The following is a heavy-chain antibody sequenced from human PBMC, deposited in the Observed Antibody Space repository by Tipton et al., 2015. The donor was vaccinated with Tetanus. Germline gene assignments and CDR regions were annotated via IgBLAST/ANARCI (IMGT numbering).Heavy chain of an antibody. CDR1: GYRFTSQW. V-gene: IGHV5-51*01. J-gene: IGHJ2*01. D-gene: IGHD1-1*01. Sequence: VQLVQSGAELKKPGESLRISCKGSGYRFTSQWIGWVRQMPGEGLEWMGIIYPGDSDTRISPSFEGQVTMSADKSITTAYLQWSSLKASDTAMYYCARRLGPYTGDQIWHFDLWGRGTLVTVSS. CDR2: IYPGDSDT. CDR3: ARRLGPYTGDQIWHFDL.